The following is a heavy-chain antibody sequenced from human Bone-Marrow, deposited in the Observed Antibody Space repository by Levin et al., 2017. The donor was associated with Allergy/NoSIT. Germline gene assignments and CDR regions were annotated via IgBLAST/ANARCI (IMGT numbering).Heavy chain of an antibody. CDR2: IYYTGST. V-gene: IGHV4-39*01. CDR3: ARLEHYRSGAFRYFDL. D-gene: IGHD3-10*01. CDR1: GGSISSGSYY. Sequence: SETLSLVCTVSGGSISSGSYYWGWIRQPPGKGLEWIGNIYYTGSTYYNPSLKSRVTMSVDTSKNQFFLRLNSVTAADTAVYYCARLEHYRSGAFRYFDLWGRGPLVTVSS. J-gene: IGHJ2*01.